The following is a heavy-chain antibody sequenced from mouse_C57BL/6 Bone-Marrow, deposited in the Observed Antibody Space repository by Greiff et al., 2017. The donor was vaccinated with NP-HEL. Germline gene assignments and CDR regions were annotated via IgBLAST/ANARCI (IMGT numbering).Heavy chain of an antibody. D-gene: IGHD1-1*01. J-gene: IGHJ4*01. V-gene: IGHV1-26*01. Sequence: EVQLQQSGPELVKPGASVKISCKASGYTFTDYYMNWVKQSHGKSLEWIGDINPNNGGTSYNQKFKGKATLTVDKSSSTAYMELRSLTSEDAAVYYCARDTTVELTGYAMDYWGQGTSVTVSS. CDR2: INPNNGGT. CDR1: GYTFTDYY. CDR3: ARDTTVELTGYAMDY.